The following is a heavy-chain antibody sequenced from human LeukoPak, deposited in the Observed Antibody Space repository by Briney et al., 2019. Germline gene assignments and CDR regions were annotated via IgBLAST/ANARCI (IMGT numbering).Heavy chain of an antibody. J-gene: IGHJ3*02. CDR2: IRREGNNYAT. CDR3: TRLEALPGYAFVI. Sequence: PGGSLKLSCAASGFIFSGSAIHWVRQASGKGLEWVGRIRREGNNYATAYVASVKGRFTVSRDDSQNTAYLQMNSLKTEDTAVYYCTRLEALPGYAFVIWGQGTMVTVSS. CDR1: GFIFSGSA. V-gene: IGHV3-73*01. D-gene: IGHD1-1*01.